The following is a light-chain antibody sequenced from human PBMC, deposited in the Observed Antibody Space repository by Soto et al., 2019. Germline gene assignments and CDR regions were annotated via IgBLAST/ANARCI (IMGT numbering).Light chain of an antibody. Sequence: QSALTQPASVSGSPGQSITISCTGTSSDVGGYDYVGWYQQHPGKAPKLMIYNVYNRPSGVSFRFSGSKSGNTASLTIPGLQTEDEADYYCTSYTNRYTYVFGTGTKVTVL. V-gene: IGLV2-14*01. CDR3: TSYTNRYTYV. CDR2: NVY. J-gene: IGLJ1*01. CDR1: SSDVGGYDY.